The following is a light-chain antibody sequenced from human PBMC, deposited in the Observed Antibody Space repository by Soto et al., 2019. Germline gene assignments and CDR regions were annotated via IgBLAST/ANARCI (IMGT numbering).Light chain of an antibody. J-gene: IGLJ3*02. Sequence: QSALTQPASVSGFPGQSITISCTGTSSDVGSYNLVSWYQQHPGKAPKLMIYEVSKWPSGVSNRFSGSKSGNTASLTISGLQAEDEADYYCCSHAGSSTFWMFGGGTKLTVL. CDR3: CSHAGSSTFWM. CDR2: EVS. V-gene: IGLV2-23*02. CDR1: SSDVGSYNL.